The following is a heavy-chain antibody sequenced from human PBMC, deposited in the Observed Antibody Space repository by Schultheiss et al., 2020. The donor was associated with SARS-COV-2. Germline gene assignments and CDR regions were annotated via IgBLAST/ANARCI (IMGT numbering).Heavy chain of an antibody. V-gene: IGHV3-30*07. CDR3: ARGRYSGYQHDAFDI. D-gene: IGHD5-12*01. Sequence: GGSLRLSCAASGFTFSSYPMHWVRQAPGKGLEWVAVISYDGSNKYYADSVKGRFTISRDNAKNTLYLQLNSLRAEDTAVYYCARGRYSGYQHDAFDIWGQGTMVTVSS. CDR1: GFTFSSYP. J-gene: IGHJ3*02. CDR2: ISYDGSNK.